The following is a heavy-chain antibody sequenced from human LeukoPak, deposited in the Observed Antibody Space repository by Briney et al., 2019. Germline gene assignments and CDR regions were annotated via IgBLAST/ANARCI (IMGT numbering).Heavy chain of an antibody. Sequence: PSQTLSLTCTVSGGSISSGTYYWRWIRQPPGKGLEWIGYVYSSGNTNYNPSLKSRVIISVDTSKNQFSLKLSSVTAADTAVYYCARSALHLELNWFDPWGQGTLVTVSS. D-gene: IGHD3-16*02. CDR1: GGSISSGTYY. J-gene: IGHJ5*02. CDR2: VYSSGNT. CDR3: ARSALHLELNWFDP. V-gene: IGHV4-61*01.